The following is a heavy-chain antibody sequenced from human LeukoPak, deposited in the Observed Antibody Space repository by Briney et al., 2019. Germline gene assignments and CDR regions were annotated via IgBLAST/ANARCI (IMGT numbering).Heavy chain of an antibody. J-gene: IGHJ4*02. CDR1: GFTFSSYG. CDR3: AKVPDY. CDR2: ISYDGSNK. Sequence: GGSLRLSCAASGFTFSSYGMHWVRQAPGKGLEWVAVISYDGSNKYYADSVKGRFTISRDNSKNTLYLQMNSLRAEDTAGYYCAKVPDYWGQGTLVTVSS. V-gene: IGHV3-30*18.